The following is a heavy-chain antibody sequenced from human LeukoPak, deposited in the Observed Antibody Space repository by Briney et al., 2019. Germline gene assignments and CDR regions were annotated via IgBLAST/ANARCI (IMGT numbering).Heavy chain of an antibody. J-gene: IGHJ1*01. CDR2: LGTTGSI. V-gene: IGHV3-48*01. D-gene: IGHD3-16*01. CDR1: AFTFSSFS. CDR3: AIDPSWGNVDH. Sequence: RSGGSLRLSCEAAAFTFSSFSMIWVRQGPGKGLEWISYLGTTGSIAYSDSVEGRFTIFRDNARNSLHLQLDSLRVDDTAVYYCAIDPSWGNVDHWGQGTLVTVSS.